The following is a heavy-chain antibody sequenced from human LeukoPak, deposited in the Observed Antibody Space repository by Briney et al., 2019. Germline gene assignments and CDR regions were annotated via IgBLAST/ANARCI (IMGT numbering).Heavy chain of an antibody. CDR1: GFTFSSYG. V-gene: IGHV3-23*01. CDR2: ISGSGGST. CDR3: TRNNWGIDH. D-gene: IGHD7-27*01. J-gene: IGHJ4*02. Sequence: GGSLRLSCAASGFTFSSYGMSWVRQAPGKGLEWVSAISGSGGSTYYADSVKGRFTISRDNSKNTLYLQMANLRPEDTAVYYCTRNNWGIDHWGQGTLVTVSS.